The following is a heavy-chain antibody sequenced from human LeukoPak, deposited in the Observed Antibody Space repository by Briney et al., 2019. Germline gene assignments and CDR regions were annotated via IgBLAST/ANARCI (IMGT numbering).Heavy chain of an antibody. Sequence: PGGSLRLSCAASGFTFSSYAVSWVRQAPGKGLEWVSAISGSGGSTYYADSVKGRFTISRDNSKNTLYLQMNSLRAEDTAVYYCARHIVVVPAEKDYWGQGTLVTVSS. CDR1: GFTFSSYA. CDR3: ARHIVVVPAEKDY. D-gene: IGHD2-2*01. V-gene: IGHV3-23*01. CDR2: ISGSGGST. J-gene: IGHJ4*02.